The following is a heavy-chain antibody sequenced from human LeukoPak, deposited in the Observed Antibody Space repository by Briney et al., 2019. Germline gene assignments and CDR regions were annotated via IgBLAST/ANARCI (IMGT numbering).Heavy chain of an antibody. J-gene: IGHJ4*02. CDR1: GFTFSSYA. V-gene: IGHV3-30-3*01. Sequence: PGRSLTLSCAASGFTFSSYAMHWVRQAPGKGLEWVAVISYDGSNKYYADSVKGRFTISRDNSKNTLYLQMNSLRAEDTAVYYCAREHNWGQGTLVTVSS. CDR3: AREHN. CDR2: ISYDGSNK.